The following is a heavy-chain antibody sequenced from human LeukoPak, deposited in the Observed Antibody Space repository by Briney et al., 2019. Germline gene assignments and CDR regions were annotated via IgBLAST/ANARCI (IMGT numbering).Heavy chain of an antibody. CDR2: ISGSGGST. Sequence: HPGVSLRLSCAGSGFTFRIYAMSWVRQAPGKGLECVSAISGSGGSTYYAGSVKGRFTISRDNSKNTLYLQMNSLRVEDTAVYYCAKPPYGRDVYNYFDYWGQGTPVTVSS. J-gene: IGHJ4*02. V-gene: IGHV3-23*01. CDR3: AKPPYGRDVYNYFDY. CDR1: GFTFRIYA. D-gene: IGHD5-24*01.